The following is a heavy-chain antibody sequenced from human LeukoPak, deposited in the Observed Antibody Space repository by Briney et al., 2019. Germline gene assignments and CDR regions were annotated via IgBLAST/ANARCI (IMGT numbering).Heavy chain of an antibody. V-gene: IGHV3-7*01. J-gene: IGHJ6*03. CDR1: GFTFSSYW. D-gene: IGHD6-13*01. CDR3: ARDGLGSSWPYYYYYMDV. Sequence: GGSLRLSCAASGFTFSSYWMSWVRQAPGKGLEWVANIKQDGSEKYYVDSVKGRFAISRDNAKNSLYLQMNGLRAEDTAVYYCARDGLGSSWPYYYYYMDVWGKGTTVTVSS. CDR2: IKQDGSEK.